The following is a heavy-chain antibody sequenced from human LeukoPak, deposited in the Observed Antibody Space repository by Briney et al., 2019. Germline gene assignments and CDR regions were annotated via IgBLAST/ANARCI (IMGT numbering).Heavy chain of an antibody. Sequence: GGSLRLSCAASGFTFISYAMHWVRQAPGKGLEWVAVISYDGSNKYYADSVKGRFTISRDNSKNTLYLQMNSLRAEDTAVYYCAKDDLAYCGGDCYLHAFDIWGQGTMVTVSS. CDR1: GFTFISYA. D-gene: IGHD2-21*02. CDR3: AKDDLAYCGGDCYLHAFDI. J-gene: IGHJ3*02. CDR2: ISYDGSNK. V-gene: IGHV3-30*04.